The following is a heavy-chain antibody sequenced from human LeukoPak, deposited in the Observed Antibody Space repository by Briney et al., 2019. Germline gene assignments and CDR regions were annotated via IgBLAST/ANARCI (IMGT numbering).Heavy chain of an antibody. Sequence: QTGGSLRLSCAASGFMFSSNWMSWVRLAPGKGLEWVAVISYDGSNKYYADSVKGRFTISRDNSKNTLYLQMNSLRAEDTAVYYCARDRQKWEGVVVVAATPSYGMDVWGQGTTVTVSS. V-gene: IGHV3-30-3*01. J-gene: IGHJ6*02. CDR3: ARDRQKWEGVVVVAATPSYGMDV. CDR1: GFMFSSNW. CDR2: ISYDGSNK. D-gene: IGHD2-15*01.